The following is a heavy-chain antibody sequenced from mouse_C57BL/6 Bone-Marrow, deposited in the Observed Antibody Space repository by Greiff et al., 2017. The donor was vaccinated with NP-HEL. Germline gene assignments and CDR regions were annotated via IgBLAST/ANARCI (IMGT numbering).Heavy chain of an antibody. V-gene: IGHV1-7*01. Sequence: VQLQQSGAELAKPGASVKLSCTASGYTFTSYWMHWVQQRPGQGLEWIGYINPSSGYTKYNQKFKDKATLTADKSSSTAYMQLSSLTYEDSAVYYCAIYYYGSSYWFAYWGQGTLVTVSA. J-gene: IGHJ3*01. CDR1: GYTFTSYW. D-gene: IGHD1-1*01. CDR2: INPSSGYT. CDR3: AIYYYGSSYWFAY.